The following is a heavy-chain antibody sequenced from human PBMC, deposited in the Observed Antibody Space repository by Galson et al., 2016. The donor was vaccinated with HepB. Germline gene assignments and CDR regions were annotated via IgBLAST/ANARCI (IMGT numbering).Heavy chain of an antibody. J-gene: IGHJ4*02. CDR3: AKLGTQYSYGHYTFDY. CDR1: GFTFDDYS. D-gene: IGHD5-18*01. V-gene: IGHV3-9*01. Sequence: SLRLSCAASGFTFDDYSMHWVRLAPGKGLEWVSTISWDSGSIGYADSVKGRFTISRDNANNSLYLQMHSLRTEDKAFYYCAKLGTQYSYGHYTFDYWGQGTLVTVSS. CDR2: ISWDSGSI.